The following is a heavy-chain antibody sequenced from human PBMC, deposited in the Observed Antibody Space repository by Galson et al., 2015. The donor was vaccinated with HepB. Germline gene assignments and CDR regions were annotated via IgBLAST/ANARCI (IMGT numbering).Heavy chain of an antibody. D-gene: IGHD3-10*01. J-gene: IGHJ3*02. V-gene: IGHV1-69*02. Sequence: SVKVSCKTSGGTFSSYTISWVRQAPGQGLEWMGRIIPILGIANYAQKFQGRVTITADKSTSTAYMELSSLRSEDTAVYYCAKLWFGDAFDIWGQGTMVTVSS. CDR1: GGTFSSYT. CDR3: AKLWFGDAFDI. CDR2: IIPILGIA.